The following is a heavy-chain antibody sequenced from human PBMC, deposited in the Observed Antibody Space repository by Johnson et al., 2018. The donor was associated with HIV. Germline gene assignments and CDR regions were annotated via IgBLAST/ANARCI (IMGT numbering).Heavy chain of an antibody. V-gene: IGHV3-20*04. Sequence: VQLVESGGRVVRPGGSLTLSCAASGFSFDDYGMTWVRQIAGKVLEWVSGINWNGSSTGYADSVKGRFSISRDNSKNTLYLQMNSLRAEDTAVYYCARGDMFSRTWPEAFDIWGQGRVVTVSS. D-gene: IGHD3-10*02. CDR1: GFSFDDYG. J-gene: IGHJ3*02. CDR2: INWNGSST. CDR3: ARGDMFSRTWPEAFDI.